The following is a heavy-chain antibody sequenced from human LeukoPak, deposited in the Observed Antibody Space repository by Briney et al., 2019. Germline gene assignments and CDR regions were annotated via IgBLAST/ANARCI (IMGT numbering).Heavy chain of an antibody. CDR3: AGDLGAQTMVFFDP. J-gene: IGHJ5*02. Sequence: ASVKVSCKASGNTFTCYYIHWVRQAPGQGLEWMGIINPSGGGTNYAQKFQARVTMTRDTSTSTVYMELSSLRSEDTAVYYCAGDLGAQTMVFFDPWGQGTLVTVSS. CDR1: GNTFTCYY. V-gene: IGHV1-46*01. CDR2: INPSGGGT. D-gene: IGHD4/OR15-4a*01.